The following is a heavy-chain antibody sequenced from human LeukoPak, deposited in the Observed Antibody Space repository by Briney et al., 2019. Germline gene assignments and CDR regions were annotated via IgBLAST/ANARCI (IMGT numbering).Heavy chain of an antibody. J-gene: IGHJ5*02. CDR2: IYYSGAT. CDR3: AGGGWLHLDP. D-gene: IGHD5-24*01. Sequence: PSETLSLTCTVSGGSISSGGSYWSWIRQHPGEGLEWIGYIYYSGATHYNPSLKSRITISADTFKNQSSLKLSSVTAADTAVYYCAGGGWLHLDPWGQGTLVTVSS. V-gene: IGHV4-31*03. CDR1: GGSISSGGSY.